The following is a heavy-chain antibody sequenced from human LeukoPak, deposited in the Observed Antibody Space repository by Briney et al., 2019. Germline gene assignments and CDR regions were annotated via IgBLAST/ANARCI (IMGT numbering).Heavy chain of an antibody. V-gene: IGHV1-3*01. Sequence: ASVKVSCKGSGYTFTSYAMQWVRQAPGQKLEWMEWINAGNGNTKYSQKFQGRVTITRDTSASTAYMELSSLRSEDTAVYYCARRYYDSRGYFPDHWGQGTLVTVSS. CDR1: GYTFTSYA. J-gene: IGHJ1*01. D-gene: IGHD3-22*01. CDR2: INAGNGNT. CDR3: ARRYYDSRGYFPDH.